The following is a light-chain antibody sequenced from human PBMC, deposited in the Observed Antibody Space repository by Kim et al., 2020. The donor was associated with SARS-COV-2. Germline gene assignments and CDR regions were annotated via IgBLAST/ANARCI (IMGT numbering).Light chain of an antibody. V-gene: IGKV1-27*01. Sequence: DIQMAQSPSSLSASVGDRVTITCRASQGISNSLAWYRQKPGKVPMLLIYGASTLRSGVPSRFRGSGSGTDFTLTISSLQPEDAATYYCQKYNRATWTFGQGTKVDI. J-gene: IGKJ1*01. CDR2: GAS. CDR3: QKYNRATWT. CDR1: QGISNS.